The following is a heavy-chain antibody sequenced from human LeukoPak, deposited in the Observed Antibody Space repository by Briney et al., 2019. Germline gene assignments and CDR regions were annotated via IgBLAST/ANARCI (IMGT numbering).Heavy chain of an antibody. J-gene: IGHJ4*02. Sequence: PAETLSLTCAVYGGSFSGYYWSWLRQPPGKGLEWIGEINHSGSTNYNPSLKSRVTISVDTSKNQFSLKLSSVTAADTAVYYCARGGYYDILTGTLYYFDYWGQGTLVTVSS. V-gene: IGHV4-34*01. D-gene: IGHD3-9*01. CDR2: INHSGST. CDR3: ARGGYYDILTGTLYYFDY. CDR1: GGSFSGYY.